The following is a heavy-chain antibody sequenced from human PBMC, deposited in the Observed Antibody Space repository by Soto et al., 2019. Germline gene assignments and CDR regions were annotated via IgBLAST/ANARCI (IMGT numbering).Heavy chain of an antibody. Sequence: SETLSLTCTVSGGSISSSSYYWGWIRQPPGKGLEWIGRIYYSGSTYYNPSLKRRVTISVDTSKNQCSLKLSSVTAADTAVYYCARLKDDFWSGYHYYFDYWGQGTLVTVSS. CDR2: IYYSGST. J-gene: IGHJ4*02. V-gene: IGHV4-39*01. CDR3: ARLKDDFWSGYHYYFDY. CDR1: GGSISSSSYY. D-gene: IGHD3-3*01.